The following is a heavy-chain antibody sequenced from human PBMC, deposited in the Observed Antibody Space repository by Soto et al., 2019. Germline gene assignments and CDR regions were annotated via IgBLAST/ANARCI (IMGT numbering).Heavy chain of an antibody. Sequence: EVQLLESGGDLIQPGGSLRLSCVASGITFGSRAMSWVRQAPGEGLEWVSTISGSGGSTYYADSVKGRFTISRDNSKNTLYLQMNSLRAEDTAVYYCAKRRDDILTGYPNYYGMDVWGQGTTVTVSS. CDR2: ISGSGGST. J-gene: IGHJ6*02. V-gene: IGHV3-23*01. D-gene: IGHD3-9*01. CDR1: GITFGSRA. CDR3: AKRRDDILTGYPNYYGMDV.